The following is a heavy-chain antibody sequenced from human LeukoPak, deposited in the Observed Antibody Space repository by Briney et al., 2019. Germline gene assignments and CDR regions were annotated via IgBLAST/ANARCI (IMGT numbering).Heavy chain of an antibody. CDR3: AREFFGARAFQY. CDR2: IYYSGST. CDR1: GGSISSTSYY. Sequence: PSETLSLTCVVSGGSISSTSYYWGWIRQPPGKGLEWIGSIYYSGSTYYSPSLKSRVTISADTSKNQFSLKLSSVTAADTAVYYCAREFFGARAFQYWGQGILVTVSS. D-gene: IGHD3-3*01. V-gene: IGHV4-39*07. J-gene: IGHJ4*02.